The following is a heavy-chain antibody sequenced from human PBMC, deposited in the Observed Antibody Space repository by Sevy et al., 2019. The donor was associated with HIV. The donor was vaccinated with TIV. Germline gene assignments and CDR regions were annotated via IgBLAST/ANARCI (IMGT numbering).Heavy chain of an antibody. V-gene: IGHV4-39*02. CDR2: VYYNGHT. CDR1: GGTMASSDHY. D-gene: IGHD5-12*01. Sequence: SETLSLTCSVSGGTMASSDHYWGWIRQTPGKGLEWIGSVYYNGHTYYSPSLKSRLTISIDTSKNQFSRNLGSVTAADTAIYFCAREAGGYDYDYGMDVWGQGTTVTVSS. J-gene: IGHJ6*02. CDR3: AREAGGYDYDYGMDV.